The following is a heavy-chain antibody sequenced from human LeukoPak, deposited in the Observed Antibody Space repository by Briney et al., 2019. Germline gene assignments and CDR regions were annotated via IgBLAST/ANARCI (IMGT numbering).Heavy chain of an antibody. CDR2: ISSSDYYI. CDR3: AFGAGGTF. J-gene: IGHJ4*02. CDR1: GFTFSVYT. Sequence: GGSLRLSCTASGFTFSVYTMNWVRQAPGKGLEWVSSISSSDYYINYAESVEGRFTISRNNADTLLYLQMNSLRAEDTAMYYCAFGAGGTFWGQGTLVTVSS. V-gene: IGHV3-21*06. D-gene: IGHD3-3*01.